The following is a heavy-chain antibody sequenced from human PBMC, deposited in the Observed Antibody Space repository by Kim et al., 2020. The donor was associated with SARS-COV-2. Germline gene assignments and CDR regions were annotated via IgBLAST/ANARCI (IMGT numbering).Heavy chain of an antibody. CDR1: GGTFSSYA. CDR3: AREVAGTSDRYYYYYGMDV. D-gene: IGHD6-19*01. J-gene: IGHJ6*02. CDR2: IIPIFGTA. Sequence: SVKVSCKASGGTFSSYAISWVRQAPGQGLEWMGGIIPIFGTANYAQKFQGRVTITADESTSTAYMELSSLRSEDTAVYYCAREVAGTSDRYYYYYGMDVWGQGTTVTVSS. V-gene: IGHV1-69*13.